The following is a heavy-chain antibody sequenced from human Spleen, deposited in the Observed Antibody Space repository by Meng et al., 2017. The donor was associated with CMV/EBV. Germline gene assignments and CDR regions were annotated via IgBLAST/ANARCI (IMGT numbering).Heavy chain of an antibody. CDR1: GYAFSTYG. D-gene: IGHD1-26*01. CDR2: ISAYTGDT. J-gene: IGHJ4*02. CDR3: ARGWSIVGASHY. Sequence: ASVKVSCKASGYAFSTYGISWVRQAPGQGLDWMGWISAYTGDTDYAQKFQGRVTMTTDTSTSTAYMELRSLRSDDTAVYYCARGWSIVGASHYWGQGTLVTVSS. V-gene: IGHV1-18*01.